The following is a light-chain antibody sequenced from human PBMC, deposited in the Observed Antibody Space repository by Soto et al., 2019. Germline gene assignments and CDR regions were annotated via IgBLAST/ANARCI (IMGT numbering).Light chain of an antibody. CDR3: QQPRSFPIT. Sequence: DIQMTQSPSSVSASVGDRVTITCRASQGLTSWLAWYQQKPGRAPKLMIYAESSLQRGVPSRFSGSGSGRDFTLTISSLKPEDCATYFCQQPRSFPITFGGGTKVDIK. J-gene: IGKJ4*01. CDR1: QGLTSW. CDR2: AES. V-gene: IGKV1-12*01.